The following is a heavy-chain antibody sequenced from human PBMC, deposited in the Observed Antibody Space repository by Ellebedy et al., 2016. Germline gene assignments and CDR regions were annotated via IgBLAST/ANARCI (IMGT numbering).Heavy chain of an antibody. V-gene: IGHV3-23*01. D-gene: IGHD3-10*01. Sequence: GESLKISCAASGFTYSNYALSWVRQTPGKDLEWISTISGDGDSRYSADSVMGRFTISRDTSKKTVYLQMNSLRVEDTAIYYCARDQGTGTFFDRGLKWFDPWGQGTLVTVSS. CDR1: GFTYSNYA. CDR2: ISGDGDSR. J-gene: IGHJ5*02. CDR3: ARDQGTGTFFDRGLKWFDP.